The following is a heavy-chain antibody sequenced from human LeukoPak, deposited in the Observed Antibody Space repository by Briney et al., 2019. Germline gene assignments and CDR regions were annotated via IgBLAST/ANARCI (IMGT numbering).Heavy chain of an antibody. CDR1: GFTFSSYS. V-gene: IGHV3-21*01. CDR3: ARDDVGTRGSLDY. CDR2: ISSSSSYI. D-gene: IGHD3-10*01. J-gene: IGHJ4*02. Sequence: PGGSLRLSCAASGFTFSSYSMNWVRQAPGKGLEWVSSISSSSSYIYYADSVKGRFTISRDNAKNSLYLQMNNLRAEDTAVYYCARDDVGTRGSLDYWGQGTLVTVSS.